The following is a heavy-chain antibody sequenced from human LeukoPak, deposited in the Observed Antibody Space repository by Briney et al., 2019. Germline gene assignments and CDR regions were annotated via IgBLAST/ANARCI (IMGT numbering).Heavy chain of an antibody. V-gene: IGHV4-4*02. J-gene: IGHJ4*02. D-gene: IGHD3-9*01. CDR3: GKTDIYFNPIDY. Sequence: SEPLSLTCAVAGVSISSSEWWIWVRQPPGQGLEWIGEIHRAGRTRYNPSLKSRVTISMDYSKNQFSLKLTSVTAADTAIYYCGKTDIYFNPIDYRGPGSLVTVSS. CDR2: IHRAGRT. CDR1: GVSISSSEW.